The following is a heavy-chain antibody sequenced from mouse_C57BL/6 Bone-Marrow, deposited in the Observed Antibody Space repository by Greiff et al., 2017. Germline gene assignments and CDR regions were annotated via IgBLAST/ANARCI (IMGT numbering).Heavy chain of an antibody. D-gene: IGHD1-1*01. J-gene: IGHJ2*01. CDR1: GYTFTSYW. Sequence: QVQLQQPGAELVTPGASVKLSCKASGYTFTSYWMQWVKQRPGQGLEWIGEIDPSDSYTNYNQKFKGKATVTVDTSSSTAYMQLSSLTSEDSAVYYCAREGTTVSHYFDYWGQGTTLTVSS. V-gene: IGHV1-50*01. CDR2: IDPSDSYT. CDR3: AREGTTVSHYFDY.